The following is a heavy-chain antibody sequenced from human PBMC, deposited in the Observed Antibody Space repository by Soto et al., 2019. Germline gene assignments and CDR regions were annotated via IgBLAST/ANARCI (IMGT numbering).Heavy chain of an antibody. CDR1: GFTFSSYA. CDR3: AREATARDYYYYDDFDV. Sequence: GGSLRLSCAASGFTFSSYAMHWVRQAPGKGLEYVSAISSNGGSTYYANSVKGRFTISRDNSKNTLYLQMGSLRAEDMTVYYCAREATARDYYYYDDFDVWGQGTTVTVSS. J-gene: IGHJ6*02. CDR2: ISSNGGST. V-gene: IGHV3-64*01. D-gene: IGHD5-18*01.